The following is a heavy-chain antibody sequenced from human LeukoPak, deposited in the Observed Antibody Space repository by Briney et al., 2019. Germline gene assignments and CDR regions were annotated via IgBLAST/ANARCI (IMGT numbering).Heavy chain of an antibody. J-gene: IGHJ6*03. CDR1: GGSISSYY. Sequence: PSETLSLTCTVSGGSISSYYWSWIRQPPGKGLEWIGYIYYSGSTNYNPSLKSRVTISVDTSKNQFSLKLSSVTAADTAVYYCARGARAKTTVYYYYYMDFWGKGTTVTVSS. CDR2: IYYSGST. CDR3: ARGARAKTTVYYYYYMDF. V-gene: IGHV4-59*01. D-gene: IGHD4-17*01.